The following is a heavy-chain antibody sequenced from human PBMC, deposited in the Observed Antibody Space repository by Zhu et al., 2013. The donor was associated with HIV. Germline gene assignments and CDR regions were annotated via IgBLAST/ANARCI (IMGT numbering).Heavy chain of an antibody. V-gene: IGHV1-2*02. D-gene: IGHD6-19*01. J-gene: IGHJ4*02. CDR1: GYTFTGYY. Sequence: QVHLVQSGAEVKKPGASVKVSCKASGYTFTGYYMHWVRQAPGQGLEWMGWINPNSGGTNYAQKFQGRVTMTRDTSISTAYMELSRLRSDDTAVYYCARGGPGYCSGWSFDYWGQGTLVTVSS. CDR2: INPNSGGT. CDR3: ARGGPGYCSGWSFDY.